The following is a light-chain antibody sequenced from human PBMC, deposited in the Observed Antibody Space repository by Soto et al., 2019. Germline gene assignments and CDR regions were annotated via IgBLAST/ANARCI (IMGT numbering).Light chain of an antibody. V-gene: IGKV3-20*01. Sequence: EIVLTQSPGTLSLSPGARATLSCRASQSVSSSYLAWYQQKPGQAPRLLIYGASSRATGLPDRFSGSGSGTDFTLTISILEPEDFAVYYCQQYGSLWTFGQGPKVEIK. J-gene: IGKJ1*01. CDR2: GAS. CDR1: QSVSSSY. CDR3: QQYGSLWT.